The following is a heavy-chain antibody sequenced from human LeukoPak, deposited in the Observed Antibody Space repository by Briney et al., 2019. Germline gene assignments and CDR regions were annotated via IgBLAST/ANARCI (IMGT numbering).Heavy chain of an antibody. D-gene: IGHD3-22*01. V-gene: IGHV3-9*01. Sequence: GGSLRLSCAASGFTFDDYAMHWVRQAPGKGLEWVSGISWNSGSIGYADSVKGRFTISRDNAENSLYLQMNSLRAEDTALYYCAKDYYYDSSGYYSFDYWGQGTLVTVSS. CDR2: ISWNSGSI. CDR1: GFTFDDYA. CDR3: AKDYYYDSSGYYSFDY. J-gene: IGHJ4*02.